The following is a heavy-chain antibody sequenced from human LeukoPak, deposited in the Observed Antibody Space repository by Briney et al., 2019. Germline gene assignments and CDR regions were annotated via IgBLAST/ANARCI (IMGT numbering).Heavy chain of an antibody. V-gene: IGHV1-18*01. J-gene: IGHJ4*02. CDR2: ISAYNGNT. CDR3: ARDGANSYGYNHLLGY. D-gene: IGHD5-18*01. Sequence: ASVKVFCKASGYTCTSYGISWVRQAPGQGLEWMGWISAYNGNTNYAQKLQGRVTMTTDTSTSTAYMELRSLRSDDTAVYYCARDGANSYGYNHLLGYWGQGTLVTVSS. CDR1: GYTCTSYG.